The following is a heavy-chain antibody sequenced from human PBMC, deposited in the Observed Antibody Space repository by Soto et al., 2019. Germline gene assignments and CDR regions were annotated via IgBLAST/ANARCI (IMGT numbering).Heavy chain of an antibody. D-gene: IGHD2-15*01. J-gene: IGHJ2*01. Sequence: PGGSLRLSCAASGFSFGSYAMHWVRQAPGKGLEWVAVISYGGSNKYYADSVKGRFTISRDNSKNTLYLQMNSLRAEDTAVYYCARDPSTVVARGYFDVWGRGTLVTVSS. CDR1: GFSFGSYA. V-gene: IGHV3-30-3*01. CDR3: ARDPSTVVARGYFDV. CDR2: ISYGGSNK.